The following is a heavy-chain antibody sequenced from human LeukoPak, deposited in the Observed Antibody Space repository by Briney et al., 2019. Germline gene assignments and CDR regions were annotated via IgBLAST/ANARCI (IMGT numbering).Heavy chain of an antibody. CDR1: GGTFSSYA. CDR2: IIPIFGTA. Sequence: GASVKVSCKASGGTFSSYAISWVRQVPGQGLEWMGGIIPIFGTANYAQKFQGRVTITADESTSTAYMELSSLRSDDTAVYYCAREESGYGYFDYWGQGTLVTVSS. J-gene: IGHJ4*02. D-gene: IGHD5-12*01. CDR3: AREESGYGYFDY. V-gene: IGHV1-69*13.